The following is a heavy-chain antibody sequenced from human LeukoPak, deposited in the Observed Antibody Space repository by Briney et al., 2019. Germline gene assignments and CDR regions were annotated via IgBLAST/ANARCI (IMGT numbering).Heavy chain of an antibody. V-gene: IGHV3-48*03. CDR2: ISSSSRTI. CDR1: GFTFSSYE. J-gene: IGHJ6*03. CDR3: ARGAAAGRYDYYYMDV. Sequence: PGGSLRLSCAASGFTFSSYEMNWVRQAPGKGLEWVSYISSSSRTIYYADSVKGRFTISRDNAKNSLYLQMNSLRGEDTAVYYCARGAAAGRYDYYYMDVWGKGTTVTVSS. D-gene: IGHD6-13*01.